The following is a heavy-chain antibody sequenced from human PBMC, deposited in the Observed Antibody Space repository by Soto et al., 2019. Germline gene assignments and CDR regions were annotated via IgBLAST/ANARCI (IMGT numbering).Heavy chain of an antibody. CDR1: GFTFTTFG. V-gene: IGHV3-30*18. J-gene: IGHJ6*02. D-gene: IGHD4-17*01. Sequence: QVQLVESGGGVVQPGGSLRLSCTASGFTFTTFGIHWVRQAPGKGLEWVAHISYDGRNKYYSDSVKGRFTISRDNYKNTLSLQMNSLRAEDTAVYYCAKDLQAYGDYNYYYYGMDVWGQGTTVSVSS. CDR3: AKDLQAYGDYNYYYYGMDV. CDR2: ISYDGRNK.